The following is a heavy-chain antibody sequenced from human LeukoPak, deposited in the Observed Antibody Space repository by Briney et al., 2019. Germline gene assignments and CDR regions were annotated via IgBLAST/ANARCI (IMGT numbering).Heavy chain of an antibody. CDR1: GFTFSSYA. CDR2: ISGSGGST. Sequence: QPGGSLRLSCAASGFTFSSYAMSWVRQAPGKGLEWASAISGSGGSTYYADSVKGRFTISRDNSRDTLYLQMNSLRAEDTAVYYCAKGYYDYVWGSYYFDYWGQGTLVTVSS. D-gene: IGHD3-16*01. J-gene: IGHJ4*02. V-gene: IGHV3-23*01. CDR3: AKGYYDYVWGSYYFDY.